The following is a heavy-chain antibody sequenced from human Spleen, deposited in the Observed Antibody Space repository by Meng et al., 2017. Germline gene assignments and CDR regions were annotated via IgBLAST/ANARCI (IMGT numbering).Heavy chain of an antibody. CDR3: AREVMITFGGVIVLRYFDY. D-gene: IGHD3-16*02. V-gene: IGHV4-34*01. CDR2: INHSGST. Sequence: ESLKISCTASGFTFGDYAMSWVRQPPGKGLEWIGEINHSGSTNYNPSLKSRVTISVDTSKNQFSLKLSSVTAADTAVYYCAREVMITFGGVIVLRYFDYWGQGTLVTVSS. J-gene: IGHJ4*02. CDR1: GFTFGDYA.